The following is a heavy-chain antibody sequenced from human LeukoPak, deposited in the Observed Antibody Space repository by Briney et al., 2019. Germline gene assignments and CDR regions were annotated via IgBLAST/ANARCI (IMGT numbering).Heavy chain of an antibody. CDR2: INSDGSTK. CDR3: ARDSIAAAGDLDY. D-gene: IGHD6-13*01. V-gene: IGHV3-74*01. J-gene: IGHJ4*02. Sequence: PGGSLRLSCAASGFTFSSYWMHWVRQAPGKGLVWVSRINSDGSTKSYADSEKRRFTISRNNAKNTQYLQMNSLRAEDTAVYYCARDSIAAAGDLDYWGQGTLVTVSS. CDR1: GFTFSSYW.